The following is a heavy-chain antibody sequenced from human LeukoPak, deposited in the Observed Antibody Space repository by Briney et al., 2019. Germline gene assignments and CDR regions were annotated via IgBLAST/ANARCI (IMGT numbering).Heavy chain of an antibody. J-gene: IGHJ5*02. CDR3: ATRGGMAIPPS. CDR1: RFTFSSYS. D-gene: IGHD2-15*01. V-gene: IGHV3-23*01. CDR2: ISGSGSGGST. Sequence: GGSLRLSCAASRFTFSSYSMNWVRQAPGKGLEWVSSISGSGSGGSTYYADSVKGRFTISRDNSKNTLYLQMNSLRAEDTAVYYCATRGGMAIPPSWGQGTLVTVSS.